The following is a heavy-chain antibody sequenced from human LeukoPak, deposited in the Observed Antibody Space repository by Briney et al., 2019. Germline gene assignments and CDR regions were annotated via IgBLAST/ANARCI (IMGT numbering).Heavy chain of an antibody. Sequence: GGSLRLSCAASGFTFSSYSMNWVRQAPGKGLEWVSYISSSSTIYYADSVKGRFTISRDNAKNSLYLQMNSLRAEDTAVYYCARDMVTPYDILTGYYYNYYYYMDVWGKGTTVTVSS. CDR2: ISSSSTI. D-gene: IGHD3-9*01. CDR3: ARDMVTPYDILTGYYYNYYYYMDV. J-gene: IGHJ6*03. CDR1: GFTFSSYS. V-gene: IGHV3-48*01.